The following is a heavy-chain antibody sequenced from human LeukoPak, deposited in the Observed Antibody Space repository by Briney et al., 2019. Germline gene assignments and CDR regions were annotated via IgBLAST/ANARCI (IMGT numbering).Heavy chain of an antibody. CDR3: AKGGRITMLRGVQRDHYFDY. D-gene: IGHD3-10*01. CDR2: ISGSGGST. V-gene: IGHV3-23*01. CDR1: GFTFSSYA. Sequence: GGSLRLSCAASGFTFSSYAMSWVRQAPGKGLEWVSAISGSGGSTYYADSVKGRFTISRDNSKNTLYLQMNSLRVEDTAVYYCAKGGRITMLRGVQRDHYFDYWGQGTLVTVSS. J-gene: IGHJ4*02.